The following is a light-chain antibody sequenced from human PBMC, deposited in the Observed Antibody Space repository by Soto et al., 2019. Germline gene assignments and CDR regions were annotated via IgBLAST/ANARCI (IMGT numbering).Light chain of an antibody. CDR1: SSDVGSYNL. V-gene: IGLV2-23*02. CDR2: EVS. Sequence: QSVLTQPASVSGSPGQSITISCTGTSSDVGSYNLVSWYQQHPDKAPKLIIYEVSKWPSWVSSRFSASKSGNTASLTISGLQSEDEADYYCCSYAGSSTWVFGGGTKLTVL. CDR3: CSYAGSSTWV. J-gene: IGLJ3*02.